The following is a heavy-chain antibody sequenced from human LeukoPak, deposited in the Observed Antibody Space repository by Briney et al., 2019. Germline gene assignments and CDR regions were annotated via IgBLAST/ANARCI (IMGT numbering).Heavy chain of an antibody. Sequence: GESLKISCKASGYSFSNYWIGWVRLMPGKGLEWMGIIYPSDSDTRYSPSFQGQVTISADMSISTAYLQWSSLKASDTAMYYCARPSNSGYDFWGQGALVTVSS. CDR3: ARPSNSGYDF. V-gene: IGHV5-51*01. CDR1: GYSFSNYW. CDR2: IYPSDSDT. D-gene: IGHD5-12*01. J-gene: IGHJ4*02.